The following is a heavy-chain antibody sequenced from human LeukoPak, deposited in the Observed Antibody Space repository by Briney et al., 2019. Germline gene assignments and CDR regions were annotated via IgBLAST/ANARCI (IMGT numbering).Heavy chain of an antibody. V-gene: IGHV4-59*01. Sequence: PSETLSLTCTVSGGSISSYYWSWIRQPPGKGLEWVGYIYYSGSTNYNPSLKSRVTISVDTSKNQFSLKLSSVTAADTAVYYCAGASYDSSGVHWGQGTLVTVSS. CDR3: AGASYDSSGVH. CDR1: GGSISSYY. CDR2: IYYSGST. J-gene: IGHJ4*02. D-gene: IGHD3-22*01.